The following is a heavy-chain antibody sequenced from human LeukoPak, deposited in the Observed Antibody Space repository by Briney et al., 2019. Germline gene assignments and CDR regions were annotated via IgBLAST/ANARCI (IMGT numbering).Heavy chain of an antibody. V-gene: IGHV3-21*01. CDR3: ARGDIAYYDILNGYRFDY. CDR2: ISSSSSYI. J-gene: IGHJ4*02. CDR1: GFTFSSYS. D-gene: IGHD3-9*01. Sequence: PGGSLRLSCAASGFTFSSYSMNWVRQAPGKGLEWVSSISSSSSYIYYADSVKGRFTISRDNAKNSLYLQMNSLRAEDTAVYYCARGDIAYYDILNGYRFDYWGQGTLVTVSS.